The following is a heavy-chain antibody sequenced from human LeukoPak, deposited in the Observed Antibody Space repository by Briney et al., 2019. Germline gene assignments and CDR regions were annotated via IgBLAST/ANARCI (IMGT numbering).Heavy chain of an antibody. CDR3: ARAVGHCTTTSCLEATVNYAFDI. V-gene: IGHV1-2*02. D-gene: IGHD2-2*01. J-gene: IGHJ3*02. CDR1: GYTFSGHY. Sequence: ASVKVSCKTSGYTFSGHYMHWVRQAPGQGLEWMEWINPNIGGSNNAQRVQGRVTMTIDTSISSDYMDLSGLKSDDTAVYYCARAVGHCTTTSCLEATVNYAFDIWGQGTMVSVSS. CDR2: INPNIGGS.